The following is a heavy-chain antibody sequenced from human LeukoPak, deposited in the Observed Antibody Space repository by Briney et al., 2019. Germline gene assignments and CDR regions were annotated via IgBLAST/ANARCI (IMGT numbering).Heavy chain of an antibody. CDR1: GFTFSSYA. J-gene: IGHJ6*03. V-gene: IGHV3-23*01. CDR2: FSGSGGST. D-gene: IGHD1-26*01. CDR3: AKHPVGATYYMDV. Sequence: GGSLRLSCAASGFTFSSYAMSWVRQAPGKGLECISGFSGSGGSTYYADSVKGRFTISRDNSKNTLYLQMNSLRAEDTAVYYCAKHPVGATYYMDVWGKGTTVTISS.